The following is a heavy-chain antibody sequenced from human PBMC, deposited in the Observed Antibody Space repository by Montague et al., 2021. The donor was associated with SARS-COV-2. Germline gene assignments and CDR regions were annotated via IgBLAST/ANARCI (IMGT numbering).Heavy chain of an antibody. D-gene: IGHD3-10*01. CDR1: GGSFSGYY. Sequence: SETLSLTCAVYGGSFSGYYWSWIRQPPGKGLEWIGEINHSGSTNYNPSLKSRVTISVDTSKNKFSLKLSSVTAADTAVYYCARVRYYGSGTCLGMDDWGQGTTVTVSS. CDR3: ARVRYYGSGTCLGMDD. CDR2: INHSGST. J-gene: IGHJ6*02. V-gene: IGHV4-34*01.